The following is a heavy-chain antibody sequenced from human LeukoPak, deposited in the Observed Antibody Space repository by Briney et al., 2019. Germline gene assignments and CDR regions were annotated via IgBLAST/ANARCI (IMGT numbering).Heavy chain of an antibody. J-gene: IGHJ5*02. D-gene: IGHD6-13*01. CDR1: GYTFTSYY. CDR2: ISAYNGKT. Sequence: ASVKVSCTASGYTFTSYYINWVRQAPGRGLEWMGWISAYNGKTNYAQRLQDRVTMTTDTPTSTAYMELRSLTSDDTAVYYCARDSGSDSSSWYGKWFDPWGQGTLVTVSS. V-gene: IGHV1-18*01. CDR3: ARDSGSDSSSWYGKWFDP.